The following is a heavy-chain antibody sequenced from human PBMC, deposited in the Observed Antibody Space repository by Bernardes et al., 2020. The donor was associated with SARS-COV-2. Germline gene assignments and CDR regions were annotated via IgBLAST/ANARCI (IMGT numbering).Heavy chain of an antibody. D-gene: IGHD3-3*01. J-gene: IGHJ4*02. CDR3: ARGPPGGYYDFWSGYSYYFDY. Sequence: GGSLRLSCAASGFTFSSYSMNWVRQAPGKGLEWVSSISSSSSYIYYADSVKGRFTISRDNAKNSLYLQMNSLRAEDTAVYYCARGPPGGYYDFWSGYSYYFDYWGQGTLVTVSS. CDR1: GFTFSSYS. V-gene: IGHV3-21*01. CDR2: ISSSSSYI.